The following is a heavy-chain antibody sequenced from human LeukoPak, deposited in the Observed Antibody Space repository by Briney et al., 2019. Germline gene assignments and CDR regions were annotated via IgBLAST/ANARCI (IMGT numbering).Heavy chain of an antibody. CDR1: GGTFSSYA. V-gene: IGHV1-18*01. J-gene: IGHJ5*02. CDR3: ARDLWYWFDP. D-gene: IGHD3-10*01. Sequence: GASVKVSCKASGGTFSSYAISWVRQAPGQGLEWMGWISAYNGNTNYAQKLQGRVTMTTDTSTSTAYMELRSLRSDDTAVYYCARDLWYWFDPWGQGTLVTVSS. CDR2: ISAYNGNT.